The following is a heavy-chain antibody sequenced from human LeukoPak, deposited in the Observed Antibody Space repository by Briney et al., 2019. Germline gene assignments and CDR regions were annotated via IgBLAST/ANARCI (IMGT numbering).Heavy chain of an antibody. CDR1: GYTFTSYY. V-gene: IGHV1-46*01. Sequence: ASVKVSCKASGYTFTSYYMHWVRQAPGQGLEWMGIINPSGGSTSYAQKFQGRVTMTRDTSTSTAYMELRSLRSDDTAVYYCARAIAARLTGGSFDPWGLGTLVTVSS. D-gene: IGHD6-6*01. CDR3: ARAIAARLTGGSFDP. CDR2: INPSGGST. J-gene: IGHJ5*02.